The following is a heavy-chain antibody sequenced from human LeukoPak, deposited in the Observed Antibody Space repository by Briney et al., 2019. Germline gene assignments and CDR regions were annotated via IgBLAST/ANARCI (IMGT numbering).Heavy chain of an antibody. Sequence: ASVKVSCKASGYTFTGYYMHWVRQAPGQGLEWMGWINPNSGGTNYAQKFQGRVTMTRDTSISTAYMELTGLTFDDTAVYYCARDPGHDYGNYGGLDYWGQGTLVTVS. CDR1: GYTFTGYY. J-gene: IGHJ4*02. D-gene: IGHD4-11*01. CDR2: INPNSGGT. V-gene: IGHV1-2*02. CDR3: ARDPGHDYGNYGGLDY.